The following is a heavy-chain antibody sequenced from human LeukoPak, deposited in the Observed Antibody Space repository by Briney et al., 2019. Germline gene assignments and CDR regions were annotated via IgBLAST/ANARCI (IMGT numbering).Heavy chain of an antibody. CDR1: GGSISSGSYY. D-gene: IGHD3-22*01. CDR3: ARSGYYDGADY. Sequence: PSETLSLTCTVSGGSISSGSYYWSWIRQPAGKGLEWIGRIYTSGSTNYNPSPKSRVTISVDTSKNQFSLKLSSVTAADTAVYYCARSGYYDGADYWGQGTLVTVSS. V-gene: IGHV4-61*02. CDR2: IYTSGST. J-gene: IGHJ4*02.